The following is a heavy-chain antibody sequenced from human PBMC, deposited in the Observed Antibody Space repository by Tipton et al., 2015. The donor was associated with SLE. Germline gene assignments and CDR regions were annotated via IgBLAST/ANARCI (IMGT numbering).Heavy chain of an antibody. CDR3: ARHGSSSARGYFDY. CDR1: GGSISSYY. J-gene: IGHJ4*02. D-gene: IGHD6-6*01. V-gene: IGHV4-59*05. CDR2: VYYSGST. Sequence: TLSLTCTVSGGSISSYYWSWIRQPPGKGLEWIGSVYYSGSTFYPPSLKSRVTISLDTSKNPSSLKLSSVTAADTAVYYCARHGSSSARGYFDYWGQGTLVTVSS.